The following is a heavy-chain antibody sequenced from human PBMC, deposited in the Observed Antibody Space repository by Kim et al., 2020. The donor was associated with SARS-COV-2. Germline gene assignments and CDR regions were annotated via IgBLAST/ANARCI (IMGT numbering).Heavy chain of an antibody. Sequence: NPSLNSRVTISVDTSKNQFSLKLSSVTAADTAVYYCARRGVVGATGYFDYWGQGTLVTVSS. CDR3: ARRGVVGATGYFDY. V-gene: IGHV4-39*01. J-gene: IGHJ4*02. D-gene: IGHD1-26*01.